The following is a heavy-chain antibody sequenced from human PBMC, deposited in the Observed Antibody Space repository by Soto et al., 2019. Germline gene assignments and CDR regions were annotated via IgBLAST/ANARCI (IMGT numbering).Heavy chain of an antibody. J-gene: IGHJ4*02. Sequence: GGSLRLSCAASGFTFSTHSMNWVRQAPGKGPEWVSSINDKSNYIFYADSVKGRFTISRDNAKNSLYLQMNSLRDDDTAVYYCATFPNYYGGWGQGTLVTVSS. CDR3: ATFPNYYGG. CDR1: GFTFSTHS. CDR2: INDKSNYI. V-gene: IGHV3-21*06.